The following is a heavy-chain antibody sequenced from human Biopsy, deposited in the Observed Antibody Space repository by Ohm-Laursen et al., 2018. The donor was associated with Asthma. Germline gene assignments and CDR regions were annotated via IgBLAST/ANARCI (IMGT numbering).Heavy chain of an antibody. CDR3: SRDFTIGSGSPFHF. Sequence: SLRLSCAASGFGLRDYTMNWVRQAPGKGLEWVASISSLSRYIYHATSLRGRFTISRDNAKRSLYLQMDSLRGDDTAVYYCSRDFTIGSGSPFHFWGRGTLVTVSS. CDR2: ISSLSRYI. CDR1: GFGLRDYT. J-gene: IGHJ4*02. V-gene: IGHV3-21*01. D-gene: IGHD3-10*01.